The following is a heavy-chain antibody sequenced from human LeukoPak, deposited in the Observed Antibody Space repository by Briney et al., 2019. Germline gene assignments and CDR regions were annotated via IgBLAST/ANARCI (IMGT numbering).Heavy chain of an antibody. Sequence: PGGSLRLSCAASGFTFSSYAMSWVRQAPGKGLEWVSAISGSGGRTYYADSVKGRFTIPRDNSKNTLYLQMNSLRAEDTAVYYCAGRISLAAAADYWGQGTLVTVSS. CDR1: GFTFSSYA. V-gene: IGHV3-23*01. J-gene: IGHJ4*02. CDR3: AGRISLAAAADY. D-gene: IGHD6-13*01. CDR2: ISGSGGRT.